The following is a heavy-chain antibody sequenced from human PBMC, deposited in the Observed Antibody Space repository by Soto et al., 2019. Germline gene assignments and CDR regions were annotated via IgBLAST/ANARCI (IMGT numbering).Heavy chain of an antibody. J-gene: IGHJ4*02. V-gene: IGHV3-23*01. Sequence: GGSLRLSCAASVFSFGSYALSWVRQAPGKGLEWVSTISGSDGKTFYADSVKGRFSISRDTSQSTLYLQMNSLRADDTAMYYCARWSYLDYWGQGTRVTVSS. CDR2: ISGSDGKT. CDR1: VFSFGSYA. D-gene: IGHD3-3*01. CDR3: ARWSYLDY.